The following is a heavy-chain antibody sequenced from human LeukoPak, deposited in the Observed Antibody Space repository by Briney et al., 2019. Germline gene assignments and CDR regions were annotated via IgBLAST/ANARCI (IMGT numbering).Heavy chain of an antibody. CDR3: ARELTSRRGNWFDP. CDR1: GFTVSSNY. V-gene: IGHV3-66*01. CDR2: IYSGGST. J-gene: IGHJ5*02. Sequence: GGSLRLSCAASGFTVSSNYMSWVRQAPGKGLEWVSVIYSGGSTYYADSVKGRFTISRDNSKNTLYLQMNSLRAEDTAVYYCARELTSRRGNWFDPWGQGTLVTASS. D-gene: IGHD2-2*01.